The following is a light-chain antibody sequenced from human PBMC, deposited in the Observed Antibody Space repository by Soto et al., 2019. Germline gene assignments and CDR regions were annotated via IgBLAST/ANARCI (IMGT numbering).Light chain of an antibody. CDR1: QSVSNNY. CDR2: AAS. CDR3: HQYGSGTRT. V-gene: IGKV3-20*01. J-gene: IGKJ1*01. Sequence: EIVLTQSPGTLSLSPGERATLSCGASQSVSNNYLAWYQQKPGQAPRLLIYAASSRATGIPERVSGSGYGTDFTLTISRLEPEDFAVYLCHQYGSGTRTFGHGTKVDIK.